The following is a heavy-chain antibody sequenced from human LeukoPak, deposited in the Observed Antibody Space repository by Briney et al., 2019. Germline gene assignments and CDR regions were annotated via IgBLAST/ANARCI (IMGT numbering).Heavy chain of an antibody. CDR2: IKSKTDGGTT. J-gene: IGHJ3*02. CDR1: GFTFSNAW. Sequence: GGSLRLSCAASGFTFSNAWMSWVRQAPGKGLEWVGRIKSKTDGGTTDYAAPVKGRFTISRDDSKNTLYLQMNSLKTEDTAVYYSTTHEYSSSWYLDAFDIWGQGTMVTVSS. D-gene: IGHD6-13*01. V-gene: IGHV3-15*01. CDR3: TTHEYSSSWYLDAFDI.